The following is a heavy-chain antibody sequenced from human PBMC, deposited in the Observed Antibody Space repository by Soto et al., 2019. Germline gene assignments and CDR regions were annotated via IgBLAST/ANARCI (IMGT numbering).Heavy chain of an antibody. V-gene: IGHV1-8*01. CDR1: GYTFTSYD. D-gene: IGHD2-21*01. CDR2: MNPNSGNT. Sequence: ASVKVSCKASGYTFTSYDINWVRQATGQGLEWMGWMNPNSGNTGYAQKFQGRVTMTRNTSISTAYMELSSLRSEDTAVYYCASESAIATANNRFDHWGHGTLVTVFS. J-gene: IGHJ5*02. CDR3: ASESAIATANNRFDH.